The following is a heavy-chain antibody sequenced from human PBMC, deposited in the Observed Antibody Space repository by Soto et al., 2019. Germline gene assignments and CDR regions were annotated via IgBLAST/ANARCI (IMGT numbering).Heavy chain of an antibody. Sequence: QVQLQESGPGLVKPSQTLSLTCTVSGGSISAGDYYWNWIRQPPGKGLEWIGYIYYTGTTKYNPSLKSRATLSVDTSKTRSSLNLTSVTAADSAVYYCARGDWFHPWGPGTLVTVSS. J-gene: IGHJ5*02. CDR3: ARGDWFHP. V-gene: IGHV4-30-4*01. CDR1: GGSISAGDYY. CDR2: IYYTGTT.